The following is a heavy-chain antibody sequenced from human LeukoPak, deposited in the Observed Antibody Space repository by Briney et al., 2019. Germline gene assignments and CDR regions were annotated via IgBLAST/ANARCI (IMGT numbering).Heavy chain of an antibody. Sequence: GGSLRLSCAASGFTFDDYAMHWVRQAPAKGLEWVSGISWNSGSIGYADSVKGRFTISRDNAKNSLYLETNSLRAEGTALYYCAKGEQQQLGPDNWFDPWGQGTLVTVSS. J-gene: IGHJ5*02. CDR1: GFTFDDYA. CDR3: AKGEQQQLGPDNWFDP. D-gene: IGHD6-13*01. CDR2: ISWNSGSI. V-gene: IGHV3-9*01.